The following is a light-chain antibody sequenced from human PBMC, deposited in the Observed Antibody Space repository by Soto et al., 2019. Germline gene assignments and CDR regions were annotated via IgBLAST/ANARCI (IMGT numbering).Light chain of an antibody. V-gene: IGKV1-5*03. J-gene: IGKJ1*01. CDR3: QKYNTYSWK. CDR2: EAS. Sequence: DIQMTHSPSTLSASVLYRVTITFRASQSIKSWLAWYQQKPGKAPKLLIYEASSLESGVPSRFGGSGSGTEFTLTISSLQPDDFATYYCQKYNTYSWKFGQGTKVDIK. CDR1: QSIKSW.